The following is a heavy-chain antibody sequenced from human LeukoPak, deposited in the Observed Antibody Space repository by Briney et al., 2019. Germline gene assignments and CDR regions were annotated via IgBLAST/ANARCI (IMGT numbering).Heavy chain of an antibody. CDR3: ARDQRSSDCAGDCYSFDY. V-gene: IGHV1-46*01. CDR1: GYTFSRYY. J-gene: IGHJ4*02. D-gene: IGHD2-21*02. Sequence: ASVKVSCKASGYTFSRYYMHWVRQAPGQGLEWMGIINPVGGSTSYAQKFQGRVSMTRDTSTSVVYVELSSLTSGDTAVYYCARDQRSSDCAGDCYSFDYWGQGALVTVSS. CDR2: INPVGGST.